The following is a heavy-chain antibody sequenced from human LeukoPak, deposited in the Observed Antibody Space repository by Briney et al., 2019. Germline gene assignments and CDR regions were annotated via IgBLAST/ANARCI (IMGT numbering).Heavy chain of an antibody. Sequence: GESLQISCKGSGYMFTSSWIGWVRQLPGKGLEWMGIIYPGDSDTRYSPSFQGQVTISADKSISTAYLQWSSLKASDTAMYYCARPHTLDRNTKYYFDYWGQGTLVTVSS. CDR1: GYMFTSSW. V-gene: IGHV5-51*01. CDR3: ARPHTLDRNTKYYFDY. D-gene: IGHD3-9*01. CDR2: IYPGDSDT. J-gene: IGHJ4*02.